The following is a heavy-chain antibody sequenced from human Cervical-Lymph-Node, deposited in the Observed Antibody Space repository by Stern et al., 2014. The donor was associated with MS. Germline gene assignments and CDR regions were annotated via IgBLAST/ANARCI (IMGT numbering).Heavy chain of an antibody. D-gene: IGHD3-10*01. V-gene: IGHV3-74*02. CDR1: GFTFRNYW. CDR2: ISRDVTTI. J-gene: IGHJ4*02. CDR3: TKDTYGPEDY. Sequence: VQLVPSGGGLVQPGGSLRLSCVASGFTFRNYWMHWVRHGPGKGLVWVARISRDVTTIAHADSVKGRFTISRDNAKNTLYLQMNSLRVEDTAVYYCTKDTYGPEDYWGQGTSVTVSS.